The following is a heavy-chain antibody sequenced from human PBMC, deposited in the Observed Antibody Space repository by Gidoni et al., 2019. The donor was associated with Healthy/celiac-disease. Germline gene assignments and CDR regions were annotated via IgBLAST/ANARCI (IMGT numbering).Heavy chain of an antibody. D-gene: IGHD2-2*02. CDR2: IYYSGST. V-gene: IGHV4-39*01. CDR1: GGSISSSSYY. Sequence: QLQLQESGPGLVKPSETLSLTCTVSGGSISSSSYYWGWIRQPPGKGLEWIGSIYYSGSTYYNPSLKSRVTISVDTSKNQFSLKLSSVTAADTAVYYCASAGTCSSTSCYTGWFDPWGQGTLVTVSS. CDR3: ASAGTCSSTSCYTGWFDP. J-gene: IGHJ5*02.